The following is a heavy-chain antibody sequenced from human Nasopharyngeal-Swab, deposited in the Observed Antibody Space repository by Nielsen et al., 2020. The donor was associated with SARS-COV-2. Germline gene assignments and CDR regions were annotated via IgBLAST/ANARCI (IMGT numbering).Heavy chain of an antibody. Sequence: GESLKISCAASGFTFSSYWMSWVRQAPGKGLEWVANIKQDGSEKYYVDSVKGRFTISRDNAKNSLYLQMNSLRAEDMAVYYCARDSFSRVGAAGSSHYYYYGMDVWGQGTTVTVSS. V-gene: IGHV3-7*01. CDR1: GFTFSSYW. CDR2: IKQDGSEK. J-gene: IGHJ6*02. D-gene: IGHD6-13*01. CDR3: ARDSFSRVGAAGSSHYYYYGMDV.